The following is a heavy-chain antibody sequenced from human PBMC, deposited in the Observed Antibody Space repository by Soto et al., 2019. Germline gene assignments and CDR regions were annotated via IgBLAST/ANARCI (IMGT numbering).Heavy chain of an antibody. Sequence: GGSLRLSCAASGFTFSSYSMNWVRQAPGKGLEWVSYISSSGSTTHYADSVKGRFTISKDNAKNSVYLQMNSLRAEDTAVYYCARVRGDSSGSYYFDYWGQGTLVTVSS. D-gene: IGHD3-22*01. CDR1: GFTFSSYS. V-gene: IGHV3-48*04. J-gene: IGHJ4*02. CDR2: ISSSGSTT. CDR3: ARVRGDSSGSYYFDY.